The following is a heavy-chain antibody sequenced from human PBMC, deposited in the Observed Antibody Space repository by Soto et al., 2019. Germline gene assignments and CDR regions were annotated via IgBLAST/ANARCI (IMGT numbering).Heavy chain of an antibody. CDR1: GGSISSSSYY. CDR2: IYYSGST. Sequence: QLQLQESGPGLVKPSETLSLTCTVSGGSISSSSYYWGWIRQPPGKGLEWIGSIYYSGSTYYNPSRKSRVTISVDTSKNQFSLKLSSVTAADTAVYYCARLFRGVIGYWGQGTLVTVSS. CDR3: ARLFRGVIGY. J-gene: IGHJ4*02. D-gene: IGHD3-10*01. V-gene: IGHV4-39*01.